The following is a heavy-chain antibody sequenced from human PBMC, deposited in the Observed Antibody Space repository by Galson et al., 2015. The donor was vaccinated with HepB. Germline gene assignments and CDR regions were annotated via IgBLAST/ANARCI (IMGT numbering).Heavy chain of an antibody. CDR2: IKSRTDGGTI. D-gene: IGHD6-19*01. CDR1: DLIFNNAW. CDR3: STSGYSSGWYNGPDDN. Sequence: SLRLSCAASDLIFNNAWMNWVRQAPGKGLEWVGRIKSRTDGGTIEYAAPVKGRFTISRDDSKNTLYLQMNSLKTEDTAVYYCSTSGYSSGWYNGPDDNWGQGSLVTVSS. V-gene: IGHV3-15*07. J-gene: IGHJ4*02.